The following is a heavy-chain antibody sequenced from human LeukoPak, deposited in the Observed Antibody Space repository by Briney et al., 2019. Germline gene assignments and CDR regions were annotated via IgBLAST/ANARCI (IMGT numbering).Heavy chain of an antibody. CDR1: GFTFSSYA. CDR3: ARVSSIQYYDFWSGYPPGFDY. Sequence: GRSLRLSCAASGFTFSSYAMHWVRQAPGKGLEWVAVISYDGSNKYYADSVKGRFTISRDNAKNSLYLQMNSLRAEDTAVYYCARVSSIQYYDFWSGYPPGFDYWGQGTLVTVSS. CDR2: ISYDGSNK. J-gene: IGHJ4*02. V-gene: IGHV3-30-3*01. D-gene: IGHD3-3*01.